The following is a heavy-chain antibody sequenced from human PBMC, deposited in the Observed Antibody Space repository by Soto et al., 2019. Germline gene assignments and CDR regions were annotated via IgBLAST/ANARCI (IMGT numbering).Heavy chain of an antibody. J-gene: IGHJ6*02. CDR1: GGSISSGGNY. Sequence: QVQLQESGPGLVKSSQTLSLTCAVSGGSISSGGNYWSWIRQHPGKGLEWIGYIYYSGSTYYNPSLKSRVTRSVDTSKNQFSLKLNSVTAADTAVYYCARARMVRGVIYYYGMDVWGQGTTVTVSS. CDR3: ARARMVRGVIYYYGMDV. D-gene: IGHD3-10*01. V-gene: IGHV4-31*11. CDR2: IYYSGST.